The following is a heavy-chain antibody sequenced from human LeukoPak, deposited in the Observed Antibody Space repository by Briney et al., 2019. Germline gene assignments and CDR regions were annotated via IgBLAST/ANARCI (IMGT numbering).Heavy chain of an antibody. Sequence: GGSLRLSCAASGFTFSSYSMNWVRQAPGKGLEWVSSISSSSSYIYYADSVKGRFTISRDNAKSSLYLQMNSLRAEDTAVYYCARDQKYTSRKNYYYYMDVWGKGTTVTVSS. CDR2: ISSSSSYI. D-gene: IGHD2-2*01. CDR3: ARDQKYTSRKNYYYYMDV. J-gene: IGHJ6*03. CDR1: GFTFSSYS. V-gene: IGHV3-21*01.